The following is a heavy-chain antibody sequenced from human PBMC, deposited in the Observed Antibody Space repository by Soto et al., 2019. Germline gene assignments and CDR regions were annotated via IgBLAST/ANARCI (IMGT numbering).Heavy chain of an antibody. Sequence: QVQLVESGGGVVQPGRSLRLSCAASGFSISRSAMHWVRQAPGKGLEWVAVIAYDGSNKWYADSAKGRFTISRDNSKNTLYLDMSSLRAEDTAIYFCARDLQAGDDNVNWFAPWGQGTPVTVSS. V-gene: IGHV3-30-3*01. D-gene: IGHD1-1*01. CDR2: IAYDGSNK. CDR3: ARDLQAGDDNVNWFAP. CDR1: GFSISRSA. J-gene: IGHJ5*02.